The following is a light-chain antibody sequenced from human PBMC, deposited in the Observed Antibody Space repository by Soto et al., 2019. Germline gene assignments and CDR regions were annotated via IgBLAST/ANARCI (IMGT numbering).Light chain of an antibody. V-gene: IGLV2-8*01. CDR3: SSYAGSSYV. CDR1: SIDVGGYNY. Sequence: QSELTQHPSASGSPGQSVTMSCTGTSIDVGGYNYVSWYQQHPGKAPKLMIYEVSKRPSGVPDRFSGSKSGNTASLTVSGLQAEDEADYYCSSYAGSSYVFGTGTKVTVL. J-gene: IGLJ1*01. CDR2: EVS.